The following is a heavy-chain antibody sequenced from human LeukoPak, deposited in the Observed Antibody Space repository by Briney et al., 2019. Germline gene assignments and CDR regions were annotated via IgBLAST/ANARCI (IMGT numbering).Heavy chain of an antibody. CDR3: ARVKSLRAYCGGDCYQDYFDY. J-gene: IGHJ4*02. Sequence: GASVKVSCKASGYTFTGYYMHWVRQAPGQGLEWMGWINPNSGGTNYAQKFQGRVTVTRDTSISTAYMELSRLRSDDTAAYYCARVKSLRAYCGGDCYQDYFDYWGQGTLVTVSS. CDR1: GYTFTGYY. D-gene: IGHD2-21*02. V-gene: IGHV1-2*02. CDR2: INPNSGGT.